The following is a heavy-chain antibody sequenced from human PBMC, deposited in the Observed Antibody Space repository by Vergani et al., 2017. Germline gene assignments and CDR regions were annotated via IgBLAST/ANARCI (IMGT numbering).Heavy chain of an antibody. D-gene: IGHD3-16*01. J-gene: IGHJ2*01. CDR2: ISYDGSNK. CDR3: ARDWGNWYFDL. V-gene: IGHV3-30*04. CDR1: GFTFSSYA. Sequence: VQLVESGGGVVQPGRSLRLSCAASGFTFSSYAMHWVRQAPGKGLEWVAVISYDGSNKYYADSVKGRFTISRDNSKNTLYLQMNSLRAEDTAVYYCARDWGNWYFDLWGRGTLVTVSS.